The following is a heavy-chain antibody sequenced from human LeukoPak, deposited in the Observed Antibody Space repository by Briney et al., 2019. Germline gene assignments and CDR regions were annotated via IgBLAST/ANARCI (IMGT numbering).Heavy chain of an antibody. Sequence: SETLSLTCTVSGGSISSSSYYWGWIRQPPGKGLQWIGSVYHSGTTFHNPSLKSRVTISVDTSKNQFSLKLSSVTAADTAVYYCARVSYSSSWYYHYMDVWGKGTTVTVSS. CDR1: GGSISSSSYY. D-gene: IGHD6-13*01. CDR3: ARVSYSSSWYYHYMDV. J-gene: IGHJ6*03. V-gene: IGHV4-39*07. CDR2: VYHSGTT.